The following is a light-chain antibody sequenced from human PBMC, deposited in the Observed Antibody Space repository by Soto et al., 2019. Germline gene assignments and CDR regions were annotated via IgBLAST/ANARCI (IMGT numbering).Light chain of an antibody. CDR2: GAS. Sequence: EVVLTQSPGTLSLSPGERATLSCRASQSISTYFLAWYQHKPGLAPRLLIYGASTRATGIPDRFSGSGSGTDFTLIISRLEPEDFAVYYCHQYSGCPWTFGQGTKVEIK. CDR3: HQYSGCPWT. CDR1: QSISTYF. J-gene: IGKJ1*01. V-gene: IGKV3-20*01.